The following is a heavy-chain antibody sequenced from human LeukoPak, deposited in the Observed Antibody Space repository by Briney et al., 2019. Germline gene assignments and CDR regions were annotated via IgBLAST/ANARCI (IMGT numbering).Heavy chain of an antibody. CDR1: GASISGYY. J-gene: IGHJ4*02. V-gene: IGHV4-59*01. CDR2: IYNSVN. D-gene: IGHD1-14*01. Sequence: PLETLSLTCTVSGASISGYYWSWIRQPPGKGLEWIGYIYNSVNDYNPSLKSRVIISSDPSKNQFFLRLSSMTAADTAVYYCAILPTVWGQGTLVTVSS. CDR3: AILPTV.